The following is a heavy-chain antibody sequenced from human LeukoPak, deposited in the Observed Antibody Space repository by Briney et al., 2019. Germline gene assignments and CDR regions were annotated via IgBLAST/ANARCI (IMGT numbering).Heavy chain of an antibody. CDR3: ARLGQAAANTKTPNFDY. J-gene: IGHJ4*02. D-gene: IGHD6-13*01. Sequence: SETLSLTCAVYGGSFSGYYWSWIRQPPGKGLEWIGEINHSGSTNYNPTLKSRVTISVDTSKNQFSLKLSSVTAADTAVYYCARLGQAAANTKTPNFDYWGQGTLVTVSS. CDR1: GGSFSGYY. CDR2: INHSGST. V-gene: IGHV4-34*01.